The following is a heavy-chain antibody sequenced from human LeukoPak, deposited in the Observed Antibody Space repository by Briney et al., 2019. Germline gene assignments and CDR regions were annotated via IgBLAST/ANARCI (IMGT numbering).Heavy chain of an antibody. CDR2: IWYDGSNK. D-gene: IGHD6-19*01. CDR3: ASGSTVADLAY. CDR1: GFTFSSYG. J-gene: IGHJ4*02. V-gene: IGHV3-33*01. Sequence: PGGSLRLSCAASGFTFSSYGMHWVRQAPGKGLEWVAVIWYDGSNKYYADSVKGRFTISRDNSKNTLYLQMNSLRAEDTAAYYCASGSTVADLAYWGQGTLVTVSS.